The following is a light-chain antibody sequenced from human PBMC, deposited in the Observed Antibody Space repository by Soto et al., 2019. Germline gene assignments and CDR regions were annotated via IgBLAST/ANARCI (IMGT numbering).Light chain of an antibody. J-gene: IGLJ2*01. Sequence: QSALTQPASVSGSPGQSITISCTGTSSDVGGYNYVSWYQQHPGKAPKLMIYEVSNRPSGVSSRFFGSKSGNTASLTISGLQAEDEADYYCSSYTSSSTLVFGGGTKVTVL. CDR1: SSDVGGYNY. CDR2: EVS. V-gene: IGLV2-14*01. CDR3: SSYTSSSTLV.